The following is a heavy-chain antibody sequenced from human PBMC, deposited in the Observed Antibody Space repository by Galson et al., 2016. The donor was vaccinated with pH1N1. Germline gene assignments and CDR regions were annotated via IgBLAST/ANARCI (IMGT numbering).Heavy chain of an antibody. CDR1: GYSINSGYH. J-gene: IGHJ1*01. Sequence: SETLSLTCAVSGYSINSGYHWGWIRQSPGEGLEWIGSMFHTGTTYYNPSLKSRVTISLDTAKNYFSLRLSFVTAADTAIYYCARGGRQWLLGGEYFQHWGQGTLVTVSS. D-gene: IGHD6-19*01. V-gene: IGHV4-38-2*01. CDR3: ARGGRQWLLGGEYFQH. CDR2: MFHTGTT.